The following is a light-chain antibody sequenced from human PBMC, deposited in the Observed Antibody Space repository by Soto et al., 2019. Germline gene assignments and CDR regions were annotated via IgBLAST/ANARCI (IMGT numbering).Light chain of an antibody. V-gene: IGLV2-14*01. CDR3: TSYTITSSSYV. CDR2: EVD. Sequence: QSVLTQPASVSGYPGQAITISCTGSSGDIGGYDYVSWYQQHPGKAPKLLIYEVDYRPSGVSNRFSGSKSGNTASLTIAGLQAEDEADYYCTSYTITSSSYVFGTGTKVTVL. J-gene: IGLJ1*01. CDR1: SGDIGGYDY.